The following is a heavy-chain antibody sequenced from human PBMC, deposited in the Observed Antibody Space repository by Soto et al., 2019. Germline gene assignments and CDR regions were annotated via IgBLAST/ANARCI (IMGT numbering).Heavy chain of an antibody. CDR1: GFTFSSYA. CDR2: ISGSGGST. V-gene: IGHV3-23*01. Sequence: GGSLRLSCVASGFTFSSYAMSWVRQAPGKGLEWVSAISGSGGSTYYADSVKGRFTISRDNSKNTLYLQMNSLRAEDTAVYYCAKAPHVDYSSFASYYYGMDVWGQGTTVTVSS. CDR3: AKAPHVDYSSFASYYYGMDV. D-gene: IGHD6-6*01. J-gene: IGHJ6*02.